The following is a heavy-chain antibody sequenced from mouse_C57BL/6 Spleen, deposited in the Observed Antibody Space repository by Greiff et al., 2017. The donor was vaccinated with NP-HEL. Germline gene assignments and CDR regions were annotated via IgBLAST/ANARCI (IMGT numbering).Heavy chain of an antibody. D-gene: IGHD2-1*01. CDR1: GYTFTSYW. J-gene: IGHJ2*01. Sequence: QVQLKQPGAELVKPGASVKLSCKASGYTFTSYWMHWVKQRPGQGLEWIGMIHPNSGSTNYNEKFKSKATLTVDKSSSTAYMQLSSLTSEDSAVYYCARNPLYYGNFDYWGQGTTLTVSS. CDR3: ARNPLYYGNFDY. CDR2: IHPNSGST. V-gene: IGHV1-64*01.